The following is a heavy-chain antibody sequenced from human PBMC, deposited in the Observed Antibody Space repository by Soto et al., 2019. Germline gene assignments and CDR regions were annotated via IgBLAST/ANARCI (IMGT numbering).Heavy chain of an antibody. D-gene: IGHD5-12*01. J-gene: IGHJ6*04. V-gene: IGHV1-69*13. Sequence: SVKVSCKASGGTFSSYAISSVRQAPGQGLEWRGGSIPIFGTANYAQKFQGRVTITADESTSTAYMELSSLRSEDTAVYYCARGTMDDPREATIKLGYYYDYGMDVWGKGTTVIDSS. CDR1: GGTFSSYA. CDR2: SIPIFGTA. CDR3: ARGTMDDPREATIKLGYYYDYGMDV.